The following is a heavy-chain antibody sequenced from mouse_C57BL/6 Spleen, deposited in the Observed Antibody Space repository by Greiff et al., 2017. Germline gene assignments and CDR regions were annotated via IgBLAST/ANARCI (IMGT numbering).Heavy chain of an antibody. J-gene: IGHJ1*03. CDR2: INPNNGGT. D-gene: IGHD2-3*01. V-gene: IGHV1-22*01. Sequence: VQLQQSGPELVKPGASVKMSCKASGYTFTDYNMHWVKQSHGKSLEWIGYINPNNGGTSYNQKFKGKATLAVNKSSSTAYMELSSLTSEDSADYYCGRSGYDYRDFDVWGTGTTVTVSS. CDR3: GRSGYDYRDFDV. CDR1: GYTFTDYN.